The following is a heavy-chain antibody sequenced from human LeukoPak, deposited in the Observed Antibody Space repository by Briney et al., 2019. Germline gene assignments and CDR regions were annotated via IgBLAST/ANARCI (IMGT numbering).Heavy chain of an antibody. J-gene: IGHJ3*02. V-gene: IGHV1-2*02. CDR1: GYTFTGYY. CDR2: INPNSGAT. Sequence: GASVKVSCKASGYTFTGYYMHWVRQAPGQGLEWMGWINPNSGATTYAQKFQGRVTMTRDTSISTAYMELSRLRSDDTAVYYCARIRKSNSWYDAFDIWGQGTMVTVSS. CDR3: ARIRKSNSWYDAFDI. D-gene: IGHD6-13*01.